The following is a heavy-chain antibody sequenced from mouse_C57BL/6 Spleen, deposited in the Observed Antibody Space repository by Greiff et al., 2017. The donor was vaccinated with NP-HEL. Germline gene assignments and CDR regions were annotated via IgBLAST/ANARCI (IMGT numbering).Heavy chain of an antibody. CDR2: IHPNSGST. D-gene: IGHD1-1*01. CDR1: GYTFTSYW. CDR3: ARGAYGSRFDY. Sequence: QVQLQQPGAELVKPGASVKLSCKASGYTFTSYWMHWVKQRPGQGLEWIGMIHPNSGSTNYNEKFKSKATLTVDKSSSTAYMQLSSLTSEDSAVYYCARGAYGSRFDYWGQGTTLTVSS. J-gene: IGHJ2*01. V-gene: IGHV1-64*01.